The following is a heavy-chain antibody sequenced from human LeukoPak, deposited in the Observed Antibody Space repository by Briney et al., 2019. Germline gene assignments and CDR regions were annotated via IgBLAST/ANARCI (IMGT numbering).Heavy chain of an antibody. J-gene: IGHJ4*02. D-gene: IGHD6-13*01. CDR3: ARGKHSSSWYRFFPIPDY. Sequence: ASVKVSCKASGHTFTSYYMHWVRQAPGQGLGWMGIINPSGGSTSYAQKFQGRVTMTRDTSTSTVYMELSSLRSEDTAVYYCARGKHSSSWYRFFPIPDYWGQGTLVTVSS. V-gene: IGHV1-46*01. CDR1: GHTFTSYY. CDR2: INPSGGST.